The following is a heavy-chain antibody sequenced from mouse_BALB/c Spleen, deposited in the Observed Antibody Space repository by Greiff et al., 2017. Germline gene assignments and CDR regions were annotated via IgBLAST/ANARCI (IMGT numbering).Heavy chain of an antibody. V-gene: IGHV5-6*01. CDR3: ARLGGNYFDY. CDR1: GFTFSSYG. Sequence: VQLKESGGDLVKPGGSLKLSCAASGFTFSSYGMSWVRQTPDKRLEWVATISSGGSYTYYPDSVKGRFTISRDNAKNTLYLQMSSLKSEDTAMYYCARLGGNYFDYWGQGTTLTVSS. CDR2: ISSGGSYT. J-gene: IGHJ2*01.